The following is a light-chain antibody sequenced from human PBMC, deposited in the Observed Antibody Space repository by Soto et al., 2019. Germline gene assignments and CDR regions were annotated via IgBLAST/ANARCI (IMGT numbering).Light chain of an antibody. CDR3: QHHSISPFT. J-gene: IGKJ3*01. CDR1: QTVTSSY. CDR2: GES. V-gene: IGKV3-20*01. Sequence: EIVLTQSPGTLFFSPGQRATLSCRASQTVTSSYLAWYQQKPGQAPRLLIYGESSRATGIPDRISGSESGTDFTLTISRLEHEYFAVYYCQHHSISPFTFGPRTKVEFK.